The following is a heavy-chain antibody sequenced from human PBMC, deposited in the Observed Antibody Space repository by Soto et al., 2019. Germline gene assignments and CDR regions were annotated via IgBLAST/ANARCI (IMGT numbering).Heavy chain of an antibody. V-gene: IGHV3-33*01. CDR1: GFTFSSYG. J-gene: IGHJ6*02. D-gene: IGHD3-3*01. Sequence: QVQLVESGGGVVQPGRSLRLSCAASGFTFSSYGMHWVRQAPGKGLEWVAVIWYDGSNKYYADSVKGRFTISRDNSKNTLYLKMNSMRAEDTAVYYCARDPGVVIILHAGMDVWGQGTTVTVSS. CDR3: ARDPGVVIILHAGMDV. CDR2: IWYDGSNK.